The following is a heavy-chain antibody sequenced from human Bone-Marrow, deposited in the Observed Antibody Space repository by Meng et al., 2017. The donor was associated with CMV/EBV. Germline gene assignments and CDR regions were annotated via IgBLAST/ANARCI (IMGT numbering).Heavy chain of an antibody. CDR2: ISWNSGSI. D-gene: IGHD3-3*01. Sequence: GGSLRLSCAASGFTFDDYAMHWVRQAPGKGLEWVSGISWNSGSIGYADSVKGRFTISRDNAKNSLYLQMNSLRAEDMALYYCEKDSGRGVVIFSAFDIWGQGTMVTVSS. CDR3: EKDSGRGVVIFSAFDI. J-gene: IGHJ3*02. V-gene: IGHV3-9*03. CDR1: GFTFDDYA.